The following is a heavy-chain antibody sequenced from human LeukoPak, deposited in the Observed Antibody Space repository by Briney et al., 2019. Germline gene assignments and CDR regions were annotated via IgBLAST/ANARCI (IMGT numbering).Heavy chain of an antibody. Sequence: ASVKVSCKASGGTFSSYAISWVRQAPGQGLEWMGGIIPIFGTANYAQKFQGRVTITTDESTSTAYMELSSLRSEDTAVYYCAGLKGYCSSTSCYPSYFDLWGRGTLVTVSS. J-gene: IGHJ2*01. CDR2: IIPIFGTA. CDR1: GGTFSSYA. D-gene: IGHD2-2*01. V-gene: IGHV1-69*05. CDR3: AGLKGYCSSTSCYPSYFDL.